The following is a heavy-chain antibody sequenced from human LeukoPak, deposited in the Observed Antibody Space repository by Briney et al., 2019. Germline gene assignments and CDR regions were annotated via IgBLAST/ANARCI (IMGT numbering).Heavy chain of an antibody. V-gene: IGHV4-39*01. J-gene: IGHJ4*02. Sequence: PSETLSLTCAVSGGSISSSGYYWGCIRQPPGKGLEWIGSIYYSGTTYYNPSLKSRSSTSVDTSTNQFSLKLSSVTAADTDVYYCARHYGDYVFDYWGQGTLVTVSS. CDR2: IYYSGTT. CDR1: GGSISSSGYY. CDR3: ARHYGDYVFDY. D-gene: IGHD4-17*01.